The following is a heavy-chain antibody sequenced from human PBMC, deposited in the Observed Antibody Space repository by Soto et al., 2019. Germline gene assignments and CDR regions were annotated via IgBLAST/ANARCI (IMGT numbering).Heavy chain of an antibody. CDR1: GFTFSYYW. CDR2: IHSDGSST. CDR3: AGGDRGAFDL. V-gene: IGHV3-74*01. D-gene: IGHD1-26*01. J-gene: IGHJ3*01. Sequence: EVQLVESGGGLVRPGGSLRLSCAASGFTFSYYWMHWVRQAPGKGLVWVSRIHSDGSSTTYADFVKGRFIISRDNARNTVDLQMNSVRGEVTAVYYCAGGDRGAFDLWGQGTVVTVSS.